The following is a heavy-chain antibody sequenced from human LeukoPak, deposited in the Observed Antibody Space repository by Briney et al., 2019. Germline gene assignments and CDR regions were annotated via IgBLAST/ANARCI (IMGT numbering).Heavy chain of an antibody. CDR3: ARDLRYCSGWSRFDY. J-gene: IGHJ4*02. D-gene: IGHD6-19*01. CDR1: GGSISSSSYY. Sequence: PSETLSLTCTVSGGSISSSSYYWGWIRQPSGKGLEWIGSIYYSGSTYYNPSLKSRVTISVDTSKNQFSLKLSSVTAADTAVYYCARDLRYCSGWSRFDYWGQGTLVTVSS. CDR2: IYYSGST. V-gene: IGHV4-39*07.